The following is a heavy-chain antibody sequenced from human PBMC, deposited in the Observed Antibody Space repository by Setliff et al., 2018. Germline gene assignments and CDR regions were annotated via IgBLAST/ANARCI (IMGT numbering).Heavy chain of an antibody. CDR1: GGTFSDYY. CDR3: ARGQNSYHPGSWGPLYDH. Sequence: PSETLSLTCTAYGGTFSDYYWGWIRQPPGKGLEWIVNIHHSGKAYYNPSLKSRVTMSVDTSKNHVSLKLSSVTAADTAVFFCARGQNSYHPGSWGPLYDHWGQGTQVTVSS. CDR2: IHHSGKA. V-gene: IGHV4-34*01. D-gene: IGHD3-10*01. J-gene: IGHJ4*02.